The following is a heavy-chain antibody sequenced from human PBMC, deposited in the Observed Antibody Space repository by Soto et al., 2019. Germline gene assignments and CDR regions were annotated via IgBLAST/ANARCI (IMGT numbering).Heavy chain of an antibody. Sequence: DSVKVSCKASGFTDYYIHWVRQAPGQGLEWMGWVNPSSGGTNYAQKFQGRVAMTRDTFISTAYMELSSLKASDTAIYYCAASIFYYGMDVWGQGTTVTVSS. CDR1: GFTDYY. CDR3: AASIFYYGMDV. V-gene: IGHV1-2*02. J-gene: IGHJ6*02. CDR2: VNPSSGGT.